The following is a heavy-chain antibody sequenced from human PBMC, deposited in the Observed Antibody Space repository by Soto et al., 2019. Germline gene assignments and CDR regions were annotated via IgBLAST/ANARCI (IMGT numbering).Heavy chain of an antibody. CDR3: GGGAGTLEGFDP. Sequence: QVQLVQSGAEVKKPGSSVKVSCKASGGTFSSYTISWVRQAPGQGLEWMGRIIPILGIANYAQKFQGRVTITADKSTSTAYMGLRRLSSEDTAVYYCGGGAGTLEGFDPWGQGTLVTVSS. CDR2: IIPILGIA. D-gene: IGHD1-1*01. V-gene: IGHV1-69*02. J-gene: IGHJ5*02. CDR1: GGTFSSYT.